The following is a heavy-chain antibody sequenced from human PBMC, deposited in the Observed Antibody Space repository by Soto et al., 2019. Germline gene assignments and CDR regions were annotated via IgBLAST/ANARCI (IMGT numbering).Heavy chain of an antibody. J-gene: IGHJ4*02. CDR2: INHSGST. CDR3: AREIAAAGIIPGDY. D-gene: IGHD6-13*01. V-gene: IGHV4-34*01. CDR1: GGSFSGYY. Sequence: SETLSLTCAVYGGSFSGYYWSWIRQPPGKGLEWIGEINHSGSTNYNPSLKSRVTISVDTSKNQFSLKLSSVTAADTAVYYCAREIAAAGIIPGDYWGQGTLVTVSS.